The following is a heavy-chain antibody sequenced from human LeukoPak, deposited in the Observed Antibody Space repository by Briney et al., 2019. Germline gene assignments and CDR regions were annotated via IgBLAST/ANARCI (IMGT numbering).Heavy chain of an antibody. J-gene: IGHJ6*02. Sequence: PGGSLRLSCAASGFTVSSNYMSWVRQAPGKGLECVSVIYSDGSTYYADSVKGRFTISRDNSKNTLYLQMNSLRAEDTAVYYCARDLGHYYGMDVWGQGTTVTVSS. CDR2: IYSDGST. V-gene: IGHV3-53*01. CDR3: ARDLGHYYGMDV. CDR1: GFTVSSNY.